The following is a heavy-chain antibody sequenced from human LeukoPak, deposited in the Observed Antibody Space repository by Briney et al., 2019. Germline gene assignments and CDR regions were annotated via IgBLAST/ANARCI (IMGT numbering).Heavy chain of an antibody. V-gene: IGHV4-61*08. D-gene: IGHD1-26*01. CDR3: ARDQGGGSYRHAFDV. J-gene: IGHJ3*01. CDR1: GGSVDNSDYY. CDR2: IYHSGST. Sequence: SETLSLTCSVSGGSVDNSDYYWSWLRQPPGKELEWIGHIYHSGSTIYNPSLKSRVTISVDMSKNQFSLRLTSGTAAATAVYYCARDQGGGSYRHAFDVWGQGKMVTVSS.